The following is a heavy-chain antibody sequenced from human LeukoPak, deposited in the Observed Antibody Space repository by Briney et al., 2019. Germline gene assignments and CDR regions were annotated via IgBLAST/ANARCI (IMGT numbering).Heavy chain of an antibody. CDR3: ARLGLGEPYDSSGFSYFDY. V-gene: IGHV4-4*07. CDR1: GVSISSYY. J-gene: IGHJ4*02. CDR2: IHTSGST. Sequence: SETLSLTCTVSGVSISSYYWSWIRQPAGKGLEWIGLIHTSGSTNYNPSLKSRVTMSVDASKNQFSLKLSSVTAADTAVYYCARLGLGEPYDSSGFSYFDYWGQGTLVTVSS. D-gene: IGHD3-22*01.